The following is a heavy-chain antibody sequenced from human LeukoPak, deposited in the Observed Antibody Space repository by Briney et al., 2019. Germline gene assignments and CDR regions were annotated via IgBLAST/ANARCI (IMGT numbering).Heavy chain of an antibody. J-gene: IGHJ4*02. CDR2: IYSGGST. V-gene: IGHV3-66*01. CDR1: GVTVSSNY. CDR3: ARDSCIAGSCYPDN. D-gene: IGHD2-15*01. Sequence: PGGSLRLSCAASGVTVSSNYMSWVRQAAGKGLEWVSVIYSGGSTYYADSVKGRFSISRDNSKNTLHLQMNSLRVEDTTVYYCARDSCIAGSCYPDNWGQGTLVTVSS.